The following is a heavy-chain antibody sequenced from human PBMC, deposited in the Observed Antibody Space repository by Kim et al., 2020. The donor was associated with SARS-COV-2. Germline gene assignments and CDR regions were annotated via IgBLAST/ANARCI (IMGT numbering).Heavy chain of an antibody. J-gene: IGHJ4*02. CDR2: KAHKYAT. D-gene: IGHD6-25*01. Sequence: KAHKYATTYGASVKGRFTISRDDSKNTAYLQMNSVKSEDTAVYYCTSLSTAWGQGTLVTVSS. V-gene: IGHV3-73*01. CDR3: TSLSTA.